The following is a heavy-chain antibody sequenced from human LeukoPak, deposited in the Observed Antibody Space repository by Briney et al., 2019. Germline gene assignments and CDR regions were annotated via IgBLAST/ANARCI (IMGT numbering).Heavy chain of an antibody. V-gene: IGHV3-21*01. Sequence: GGSLRLSCAASGFTFSSYSMNWVRQAPGKGLEGVSSISSSSSYIYYADSVKGRFTISRDNAKNSLYLQMNSLRAEDTAVYYCARDGSSTGNFDYWGQGTLVTVSS. CDR1: GFTFSSYS. CDR2: ISSSSSYI. J-gene: IGHJ4*02. CDR3: ARDGSSTGNFDY. D-gene: IGHD2-2*01.